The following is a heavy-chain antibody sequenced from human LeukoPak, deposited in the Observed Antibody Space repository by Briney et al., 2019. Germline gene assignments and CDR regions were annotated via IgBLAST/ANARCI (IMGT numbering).Heavy chain of an antibody. CDR2: IFPSGGEI. V-gene: IGHV3-23*01. CDR1: GFTFSTFA. CDR3: ATYRQVLLPFES. J-gene: IGHJ4*02. Sequence: GGSLRLSCEASGFTFSTFAMIWVRQPPGKGLEWVSSIFPSGGEIHYADSVRGRFTISRDNSKSTLSLQMNGLRAEDTAIYYCATYRQVLLPFESWGQGTLVTVSS. D-gene: IGHD2-8*02.